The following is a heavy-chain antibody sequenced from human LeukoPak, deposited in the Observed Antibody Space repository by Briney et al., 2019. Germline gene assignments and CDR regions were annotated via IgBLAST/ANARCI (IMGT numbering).Heavy chain of an antibody. V-gene: IGHV3-23*01. Sequence: QPGGSLRLSCAASGFTVSSNYMSWVRQAPGRGLEWVSAISGSGGGINYADSVRGRFPISRDSSKNTLYLQMNSLRAEDTAIYYCAKELYDFSGCLDYWGQGTLVTVSS. CDR2: ISGSGGGI. CDR1: GFTVSSNY. D-gene: IGHD3/OR15-3a*01. J-gene: IGHJ4*02. CDR3: AKELYDFSGCLDY.